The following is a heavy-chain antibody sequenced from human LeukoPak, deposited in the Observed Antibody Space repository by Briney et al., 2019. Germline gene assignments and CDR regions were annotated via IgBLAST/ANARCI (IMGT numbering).Heavy chain of an antibody. CDR2: ITHGGST. V-gene: IGHV4-59*01. J-gene: IGHJ4*02. Sequence: SETLSLTCTVSGGSISPYYWSWIRQPPGKGLEWIAYITHGGSTVYNPSLKSRATISLDTSKKQFSLKLSSVTTADTALYYCARENYSLDYWGQGTLVTVSS. CDR3: ARENYSLDY. CDR1: GGSISPYY. D-gene: IGHD2-15*01.